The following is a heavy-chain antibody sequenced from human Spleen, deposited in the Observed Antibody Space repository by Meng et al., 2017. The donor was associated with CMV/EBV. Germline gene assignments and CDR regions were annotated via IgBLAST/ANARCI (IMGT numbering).Heavy chain of an antibody. CDR1: GFIFSRYG. J-gene: IGHJ1*01. V-gene: IGHV3-30*02. Sequence: GGSLRLSCAASGFIFSRYGMHWVRQAPGKGLEWVAFIRHDGSNKYHGESVKGRFIISRDNSKNTLYLQMNSVRIEDTAVYYCAKDLPEFCGGDCGLQHWGQGTPVTVSS. D-gene: IGHD2-21*01. CDR2: IRHDGSNK. CDR3: AKDLPEFCGGDCGLQH.